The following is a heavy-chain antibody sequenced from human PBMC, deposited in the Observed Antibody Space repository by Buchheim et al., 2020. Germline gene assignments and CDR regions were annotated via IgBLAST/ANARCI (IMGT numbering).Heavy chain of an antibody. V-gene: IGHV3-33*01. CDR1: GFTFSSYG. Sequence: QVQLVESGGGVVQPGRSLRLSCAASGFTFSSYGMHWVRQAPGKGLEWMAVIWYDGSNKYYADSVKGRFTISRDNSKNTLYLQMNSLRAEDTAVYYCARDQVNGDYGGYFDYWGQGTL. CDR2: IWYDGSNK. CDR3: ARDQVNGDYGGYFDY. D-gene: IGHD4-17*01. J-gene: IGHJ4*02.